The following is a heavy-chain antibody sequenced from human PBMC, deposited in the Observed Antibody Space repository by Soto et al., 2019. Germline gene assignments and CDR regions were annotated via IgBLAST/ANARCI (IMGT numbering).Heavy chain of an antibody. J-gene: IGHJ4*02. CDR2: INHSGGT. V-gene: IGHV4-34*01. Sequence: PSETLSLTCAVYGGSFSAYYWGWIRQPPGKGLEWIGEINHSGGTSYNPSLKSRVTISVDTSKSQFSLKLTSVTAADRAVYYCARGSVDTVDSSGFYDYWGQGTLVTVSS. CDR1: GGSFSAYY. D-gene: IGHD3-22*01. CDR3: ARGSVDTVDSSGFYDY.